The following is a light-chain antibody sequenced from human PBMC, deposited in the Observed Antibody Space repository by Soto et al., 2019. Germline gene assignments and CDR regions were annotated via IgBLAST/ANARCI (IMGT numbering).Light chain of an antibody. CDR1: ESVSSN. V-gene: IGKV3-15*01. CDR3: QQYNNWPPRFT. Sequence: EIVMTQSPATLSVSPGERATLSCRASESVSSNLAWYQQKPGQAPRLLIYAASTRATGIPARFSGSGSGTEFTLTISSLQSEEFAVYYCQQYNNWPPRFTFGPGTKVDIK. CDR2: AAS. J-gene: IGKJ3*01.